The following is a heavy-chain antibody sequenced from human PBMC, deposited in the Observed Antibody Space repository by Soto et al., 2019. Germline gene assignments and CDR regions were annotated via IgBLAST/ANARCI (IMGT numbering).Heavy chain of an antibody. CDR1: GGTFSSYA. CDR3: ASEIRLERHFDL. D-gene: IGHD1-1*01. Sequence: SVKVSCKASGGTFSSYAISWVRQAPGQGLEWMGGIIPIFGTANYAQKFQGRVTITADESTSAAYMELSSLRSEDTAVYYCASEIRLERHFDLWGRGTLVTVSS. J-gene: IGHJ2*01. V-gene: IGHV1-69*13. CDR2: IIPIFGTA.